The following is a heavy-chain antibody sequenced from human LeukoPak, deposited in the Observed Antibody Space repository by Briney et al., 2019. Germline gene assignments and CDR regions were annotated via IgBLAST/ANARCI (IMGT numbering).Heavy chain of an antibody. J-gene: IGHJ4*02. Sequence: GESLKISCKGSGYSFTSYWISWVRQMPGKGLEWMGRIDPSDSYTNYSPSFQGHVTISADKSISTAYLQWSSLKASDTAMYYCATIPEYSGYDYSFDYWGQGTLVTVSS. CDR3: ATIPEYSGYDYSFDY. CDR1: GYSFTSYW. V-gene: IGHV5-10-1*01. D-gene: IGHD5-12*01. CDR2: IDPSDSYT.